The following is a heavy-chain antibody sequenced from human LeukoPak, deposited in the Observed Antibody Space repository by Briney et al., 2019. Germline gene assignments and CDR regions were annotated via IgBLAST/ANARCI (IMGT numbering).Heavy chain of an antibody. CDR3: ARHRHAFDI. V-gene: IGHV4-59*08. J-gene: IGHJ3*02. CDR1: GGSINSYY. Sequence: SETLSLTCTVSGGSINSYYWSWIRQPPGKGLEWIGYIYYSGSTNYNPSLKSRVTISVDTSKNQFSLKLSSVTAADTAVYYCARHRHAFDIWGQGTMVTVSS. CDR2: IYYSGST.